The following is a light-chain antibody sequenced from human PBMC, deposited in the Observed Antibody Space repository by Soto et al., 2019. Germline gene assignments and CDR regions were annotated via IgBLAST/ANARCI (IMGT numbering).Light chain of an antibody. Sequence: QSALTQPRSVSGSPGQSVTISCTGTGSDVGGYDFVSWYQQHPGKAPELMISDVSKRPSGVPDRFSGSKSGNTSSLTISGLQADDEADYYCCSDAGTYTVVFGGGTTLTVL. J-gene: IGLJ2*01. CDR1: GSDVGGYDF. CDR3: CSDAGTYTVV. CDR2: DVS. V-gene: IGLV2-11*01.